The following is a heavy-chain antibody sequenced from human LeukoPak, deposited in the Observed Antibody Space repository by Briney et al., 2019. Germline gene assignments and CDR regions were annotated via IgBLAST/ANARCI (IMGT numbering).Heavy chain of an antibody. CDR1: GFPLSDYY. J-gene: IGHJ4*02. CDR3: ARAEYSSGDDY. D-gene: IGHD6-19*01. V-gene: IGHV3-11*01. CDR2: ISSSGSTI. Sequence: GGPLRLSCAASGFPLSDYYMSWMRQAPGKGREGVRYISSSGSTIYYAVSVKGRFTIARDNAKNSLYLQMNSLRAEDTAVYYCARAEYSSGDDYWGQGTLVTVSS.